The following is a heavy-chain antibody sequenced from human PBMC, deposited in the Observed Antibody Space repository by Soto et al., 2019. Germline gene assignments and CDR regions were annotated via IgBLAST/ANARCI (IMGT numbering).Heavy chain of an antibody. D-gene: IGHD3-10*01. V-gene: IGHV4-30-4*01. CDR1: GDSISSDNYY. CDR3: AIVRRYGDYSDY. Sequence: HVQLQESGPGLVKPSQTLSLTCTVSGDSISSDNYYWSWIRQPPGKGLEWIGYIYDSGGTCYNASLKSRVTISVDTPKNQFSLKLSPVTAADTAVYYRAIVRRYGDYSDYWGQGTLVTVSS. CDR2: IYDSGGT. J-gene: IGHJ4*02.